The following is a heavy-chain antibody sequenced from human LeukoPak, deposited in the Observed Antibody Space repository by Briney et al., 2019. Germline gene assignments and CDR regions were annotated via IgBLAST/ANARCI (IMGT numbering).Heavy chain of an antibody. J-gene: IGHJ5*02. V-gene: IGHV4-59*01. CDR3: ARAVVVAATVKWFDP. CDR1: GGSISGYY. CDR2: IYYSGST. Sequence: SETLSLTCTVSGGSISGYYWSWIRQSPGKGLEWIRYIYYSGSTNYNPSLKSRVTMSVDTSKNHFSLKVSSVTAADTAVYYCARAVVVAATVKWFDPWGQGTLVTVSS. D-gene: IGHD2-15*01.